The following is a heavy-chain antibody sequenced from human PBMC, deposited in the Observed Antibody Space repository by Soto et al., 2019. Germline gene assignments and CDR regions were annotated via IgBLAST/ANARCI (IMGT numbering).Heavy chain of an antibody. J-gene: IGHJ3*02. CDR2: INAGNGNT. CDR3: ARGYDFVWGSYRSDAFDI. D-gene: IGHD3-16*02. V-gene: IGHV1-3*01. Sequence: ASVKVSCKASGYTFTSYAMHWVRQAPGQRLEWMGWINAGNGNTKYSQKFQGRVTITRDTSASTAYMELSSLRSEDTAVYYCARGYDFVWGSYRSDAFDIWGQGTMVTVSS. CDR1: GYTFTSYA.